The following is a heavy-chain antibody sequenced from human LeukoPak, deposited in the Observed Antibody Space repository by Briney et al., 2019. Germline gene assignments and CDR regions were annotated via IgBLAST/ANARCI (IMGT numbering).Heavy chain of an antibody. CDR1: GGTFSSYA. CDR2: IIPIFGTA. V-gene: IGHV1-69*01. CDR3: AGGITMVRGVSLNGDY. D-gene: IGHD3-10*01. Sequence: ASVKVSCKASGGTFSSYAISWVRQAPGQGLEWMGGIIPIFGTANYAQKFQGRVTITADESTSTAYMELSSLRSEDTAVYYCAGGITMVRGVSLNGDYWGQGTLVTVSS. J-gene: IGHJ4*02.